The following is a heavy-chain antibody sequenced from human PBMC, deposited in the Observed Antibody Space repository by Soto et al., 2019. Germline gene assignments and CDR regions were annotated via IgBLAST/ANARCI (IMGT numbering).Heavy chain of an antibody. CDR2: LNSDGTTT. V-gene: IGHV3-74*01. J-gene: IGHJ4*02. CDR3: ARGANDYTIPRGHDY. D-gene: IGHD4-4*01. Sequence: EVQLVQSGGALVRPGGSLRLSCAASGFTFNDYWMHWVRQGPGRGLLWVSRLNSDGTTTNYADSVKGRFTISRDNAKNTLYLQMNSLRVEDTAVYYCARGANDYTIPRGHDYWGQGTLVTVSS. CDR1: GFTFNDYW.